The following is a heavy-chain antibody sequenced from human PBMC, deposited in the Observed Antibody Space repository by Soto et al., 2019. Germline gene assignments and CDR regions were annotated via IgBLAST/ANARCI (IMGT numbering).Heavy chain of an antibody. CDR3: IGQIPLYGLVFMY. CDR1: GFSFTSAW. V-gene: IGHV3-15*07. J-gene: IGHJ4*02. D-gene: IGHD3-3*01. CDR2: IKSETDGGTT. Sequence: EVQLVEAGGGLVEPGGSLGLSCTASGFSFTSAWMNWVRQAPGKGLEWVGRIKSETDGGTTAFTAPVKDRFTISRDDAENTVSLHMNSLITEHTAVYYCIGQIPLYGLVFMYWGQGTPVTVSS.